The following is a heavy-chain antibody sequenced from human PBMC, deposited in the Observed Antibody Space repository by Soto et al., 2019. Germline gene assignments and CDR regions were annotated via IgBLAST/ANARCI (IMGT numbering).Heavy chain of an antibody. CDR2: IDTDGGGT. CDR3: ATVFDL. CDR1: GFTLGSHR. J-gene: IGHJ5*02. V-gene: IGHV3-74*01. Sequence: DVQLVESGGGLVQPGGSLRVSCAASGFTLGSHRIHWVRQAPGKGLEWVSRIDTDGGGTSYADSVKGRFTISTDNAKNTVYLQMSGLRAGDTAVYYCATVFDLWGQGTLVTVSS.